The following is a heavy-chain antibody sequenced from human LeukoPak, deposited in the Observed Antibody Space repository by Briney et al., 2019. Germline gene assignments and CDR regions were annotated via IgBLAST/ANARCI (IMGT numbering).Heavy chain of an antibody. Sequence: GASVKVSCKASGYTFTSYGISWVRQAPGQGLEWMGWISAYNGNTNYAQKLQGRVTMTTDTSTSTAYMELRSLRSDDTAVYYCARDLEIGELSTMGDYYYYYMDVWGKGTTVTVSS. CDR3: ARDLEIGELSTMGDYYYYYMDV. J-gene: IGHJ6*03. CDR1: GYTFTSYG. D-gene: IGHD3-10*01. CDR2: ISAYNGNT. V-gene: IGHV1-18*01.